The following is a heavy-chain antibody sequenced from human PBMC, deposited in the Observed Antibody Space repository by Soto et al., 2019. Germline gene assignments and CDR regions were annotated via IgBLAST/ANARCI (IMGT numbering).Heavy chain of an antibody. CDR1: GDSISSSKW. CDR3: AYSPGWYRVDV. V-gene: IGHV4-4*02. CDR2: TLRSGRT. Sequence: QVQLQESGPGLVKPSGTLSLTCAVSGDSISSSKWWTWVRQPPGKGLEWIGDTLRSGRTNYNPSRIRGIIISVDKSKNRFSLELTSVTAANTAGYYCAYSPGWYRVDVGGQGTVVIVSP. D-gene: IGHD6-19*01. J-gene: IGHJ3*01.